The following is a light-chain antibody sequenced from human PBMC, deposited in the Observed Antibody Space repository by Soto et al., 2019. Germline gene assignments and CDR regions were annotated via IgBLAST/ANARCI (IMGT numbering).Light chain of an antibody. V-gene: IGLV2-14*01. Sequence: QSALTQPASVSGSPGQSITISCTGTSSDVGGYNYVSWYQQHPGKAPKLMIYEVSNRPSGVSNRFSGSKSGNTASLTISGLQAEDEADYYCSSYTSSSPYVFGTGTKGPS. CDR3: SSYTSSSPYV. CDR1: SSDVGGYNY. J-gene: IGLJ1*01. CDR2: EVS.